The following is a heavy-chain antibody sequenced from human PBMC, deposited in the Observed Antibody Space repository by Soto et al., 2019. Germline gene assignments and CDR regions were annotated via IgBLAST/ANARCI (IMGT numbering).Heavy chain of an antibody. CDR1: GFTFSSDS. CDR3: AGFGEDIPLDY. Sequence: GGSLGLSCAASGFTFSSDSMNWVRQAPGKGLEWVSSISSSSSYIYHADSVKGRFTISRDNAKNSLYLQMNSLRAEETAVYYCAGFGEDIPLDYWGHGT. D-gene: IGHD2-15*01. J-gene: IGHJ4*01. V-gene: IGHV3-21*01. CDR2: ISSSSSYI.